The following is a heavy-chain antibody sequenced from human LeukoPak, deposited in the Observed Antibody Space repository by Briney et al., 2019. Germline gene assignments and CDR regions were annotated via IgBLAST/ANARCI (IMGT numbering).Heavy chain of an antibody. J-gene: IGHJ3*02. CDR1: GFTVSSNY. CDR3: ARIPGGNHAISFDI. D-gene: IGHD1-14*01. CDR2: IYSGGST. V-gene: IGHV3-53*04. Sequence: PGGSLRLSCAASGFTVSSNYMSWVRQTPGKGLEWVSVIYSGGSTYYADSVKGRFTISRHNSKNTVYLQMNSLRAEDTAVYYCARIPGGNHAISFDIWGQGTMVTVSS.